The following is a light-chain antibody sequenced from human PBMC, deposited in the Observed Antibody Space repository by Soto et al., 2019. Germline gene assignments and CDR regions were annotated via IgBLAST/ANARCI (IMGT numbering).Light chain of an antibody. CDR1: SSDVGGYNY. V-gene: IGLV2-14*01. Sequence: QSALTQPASVSGSPGQSITISCTGTSSDVGGYNYVSWYQQHPGKAPKLMIYDVSNRPSGVSNRFSGSKSGNTASLTISVLQAEDEADYYCSSYTSSSVVFGGGTPLTVL. J-gene: IGLJ2*01. CDR2: DVS. CDR3: SSYTSSSVV.